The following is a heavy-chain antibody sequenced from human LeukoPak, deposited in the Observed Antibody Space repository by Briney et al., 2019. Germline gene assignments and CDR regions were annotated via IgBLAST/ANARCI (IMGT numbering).Heavy chain of an antibody. D-gene: IGHD6-19*01. CDR2: ISFDGSDK. V-gene: IGHV3-30*02. J-gene: IGHJ4*02. CDR1: GFIYSNYG. Sequence: PGGSLRLSCAASGFIYSNYGMHWVRQAPGKGLEWVTFISFDGSDKSYADSVKGRFIISRDNSKKTLFLQMNSLTADDTAVYYCAKDVSTGWSFDSWGQGTLVTVSS. CDR3: AKDVSTGWSFDS.